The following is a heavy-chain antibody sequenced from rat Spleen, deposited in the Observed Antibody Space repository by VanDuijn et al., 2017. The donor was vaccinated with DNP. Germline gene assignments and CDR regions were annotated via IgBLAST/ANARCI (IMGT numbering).Heavy chain of an antibody. CDR1: GFSLTSYS. CDR3: TRDLGYRYNYDYVMDA. CDR2: MWYDGDT. J-gene: IGHJ4*01. Sequence: QVQLKESGPGLVQPSQTLSLTCTVSGFSLTSYSVSWVRTPSGKGPEWMGRMWYDGDTAYNSALKSRLSISRDTSKNQVFLKMNSLQTDDTGTYYCTRDLGYRYNYDYVMDAWGQGASVTVSS. V-gene: IGHV2-63*01. D-gene: IGHD1-5*01.